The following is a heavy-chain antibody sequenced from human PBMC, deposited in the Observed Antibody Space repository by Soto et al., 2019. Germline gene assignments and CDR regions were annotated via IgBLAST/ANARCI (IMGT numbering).Heavy chain of an antibody. Sequence: QVQLVQSGAEVKKPGSSVKVSCKASGGTFSSYAISWVRQAPGQGLEWMGGIIPIFGTANYAQKFQGRVTITADESTSAAYMELSSLRSEDTAVYYCARVPLSAGIAVAALFDYWGQGTLVTVSS. D-gene: IGHD6-19*01. J-gene: IGHJ4*02. CDR3: ARVPLSAGIAVAALFDY. V-gene: IGHV1-69*01. CDR1: GGTFSSYA. CDR2: IIPIFGTA.